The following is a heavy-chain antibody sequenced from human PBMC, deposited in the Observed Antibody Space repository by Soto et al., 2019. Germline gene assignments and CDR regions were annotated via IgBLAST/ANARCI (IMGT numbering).Heavy chain of an antibody. D-gene: IGHD2-15*01. CDR1: GFTFSGYA. J-gene: IGHJ4*02. V-gene: IGHV3-30-3*01. CDR2: ISYDGGTE. Sequence: QVQPVESGGGVVQPGRSLRLSCAASGFTFSGYAMHWVRQAPGKGLEWVAVISYDGGTEYYADSVKGRFTISRDNSKSTLYPQMNSLRPEDTAVYYCARSSSGSQDYWGQGTLVTVSS. CDR3: ARSSSGSQDY.